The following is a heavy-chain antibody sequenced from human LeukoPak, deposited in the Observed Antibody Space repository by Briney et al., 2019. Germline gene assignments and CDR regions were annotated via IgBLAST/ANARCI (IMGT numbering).Heavy chain of an antibody. Sequence: GGSLRLSCAASGFTFSSYWMSWVRQAPGKGLEWVANIKQDGSEKYYVDSVKGRFTISRDNAKNSLYLQMNSLRAEDTAVYYCARVGRFLEWLPHYYYYMDVWGKGTTVTVSS. V-gene: IGHV3-7*01. D-gene: IGHD3-3*01. CDR2: IKQDGSEK. CDR1: GFTFSSYW. CDR3: ARVGRFLEWLPHYYYYMDV. J-gene: IGHJ6*03.